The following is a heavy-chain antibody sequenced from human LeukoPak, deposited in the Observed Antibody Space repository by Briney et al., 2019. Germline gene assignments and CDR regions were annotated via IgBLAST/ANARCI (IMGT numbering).Heavy chain of an antibody. V-gene: IGHV4-4*07. J-gene: IGHJ5*02. CDR1: GGYTGSHY. CDR2: ISPSGTT. D-gene: IGHD2/OR15-2a*01. Sequence: SETLSLTCTVSGGYTGSHYWSWIRQPAGKGLEWIGRISPSGTTHYNPSLGSRVTISVDTSNNYFSLRLRSVSAADTAVYYCARDFYASGFYFWFDPWGQGILVTVSS. CDR3: ARDFYASGFYFWFDP.